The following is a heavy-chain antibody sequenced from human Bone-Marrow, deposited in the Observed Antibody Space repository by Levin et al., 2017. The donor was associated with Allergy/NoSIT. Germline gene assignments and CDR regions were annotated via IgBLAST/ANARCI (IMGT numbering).Heavy chain of an antibody. CDR2: IKQDGSEK. J-gene: IGHJ4*02. V-gene: IGHV3-7*01. Sequence: ETLSLTCAASGFTFSSYWMSWVRQAPGKGLEWVANIKQDGSEKYYVESVKGRFTISRDNAKKSLYLQMNSLRAEDTAVYYCARDQRSSGGDFDCWGQGTLVTVSS. CDR3: ARDQRSSGGDFDC. D-gene: IGHD6-19*01. CDR1: GFTFSSYW.